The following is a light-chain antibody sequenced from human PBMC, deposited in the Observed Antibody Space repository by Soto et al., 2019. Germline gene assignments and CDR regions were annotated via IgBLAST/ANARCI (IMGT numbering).Light chain of an antibody. CDR3: QQRSNWPPGFT. CDR2: DAS. V-gene: IGKV3-11*01. J-gene: IGKJ3*01. CDR1: QSVSSY. Sequence: EIVLTQSPATLSLSPGERATLSCRASQSVSSYLAWYQQKPGQAPRLLIYDASNRATGIPARFSGSGYGTDFTLTISSLEPEDFAVYYCQQRSNWPPGFTFGPGTKVDI.